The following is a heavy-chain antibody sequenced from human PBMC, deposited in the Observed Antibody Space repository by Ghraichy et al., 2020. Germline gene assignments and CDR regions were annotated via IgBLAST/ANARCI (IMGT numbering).Heavy chain of an antibody. D-gene: IGHD2-8*02. CDR2: ISNTGGTI. J-gene: IGHJ4*02. Sequence: GSLRLSCAASGFTFGNYAMSWVRQAPGKGLEWVSSISNTGGTIRYADSVKGRFTISRDNFNDVLYLEMNSLRAEDTAVYFCAKSHYSESRGTYGWDWGQGTLVTVSS. CDR3: AKSHYSESRGTYGWD. V-gene: IGHV3-23*01. CDR1: GFTFGNYA.